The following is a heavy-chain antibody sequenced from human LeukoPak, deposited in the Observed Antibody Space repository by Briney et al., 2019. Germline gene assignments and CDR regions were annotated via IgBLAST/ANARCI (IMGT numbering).Heavy chain of an antibody. Sequence: GGSLRLSCAASGFSFSSYGMTWVRQAPGKGLEWVGFIASKTYGGTAEYAASVKGRFTISRDDSKSIAYLQMNSLKTEDTAVYFCSRDQTPYYWGQGTLVTVSS. J-gene: IGHJ4*02. V-gene: IGHV3-49*04. CDR3: SRDQTPYY. CDR2: IASKTYGGTA. CDR1: GFSFSSYG.